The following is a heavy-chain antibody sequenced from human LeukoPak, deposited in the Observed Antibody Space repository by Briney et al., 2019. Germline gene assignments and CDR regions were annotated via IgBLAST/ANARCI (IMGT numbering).Heavy chain of an antibody. V-gene: IGHV3-23*01. Sequence: GGSLRLSCAVSGFTFSSYAMSWVRQAPGKGLEWVSAISGSGGSTYYADSVKGRFTISRDNSKNTLYLQMNSLRAEDTAVYYCAKAQYSSGWYGPDYYYYYGMDVWGQGTTVTVSS. CDR3: AKAQYSSGWYGPDYYYYYGMDV. J-gene: IGHJ6*02. CDR1: GFTFSSYA. D-gene: IGHD6-19*01. CDR2: ISGSGGST.